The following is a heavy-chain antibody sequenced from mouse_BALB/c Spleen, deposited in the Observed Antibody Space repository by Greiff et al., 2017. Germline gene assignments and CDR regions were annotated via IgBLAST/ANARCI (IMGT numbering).Heavy chain of an antibody. J-gene: IGHJ2*01. Sequence: QVQLKQSGAELVRPGASVTLSCKASGYTFTDYEMHWVKQTPVHGLEWIGAIYPGNSDTSYNQKFKGKAKLTAVTSTSTAYMELSSLTNEDSAVYYCTRNYGSSYNFDYWGQGTTLTVSS. V-gene: IGHV1-15*01. CDR3: TRNYGSSYNFDY. CDR1: GYTFTDYE. D-gene: IGHD1-1*01. CDR2: IYPGNSDT.